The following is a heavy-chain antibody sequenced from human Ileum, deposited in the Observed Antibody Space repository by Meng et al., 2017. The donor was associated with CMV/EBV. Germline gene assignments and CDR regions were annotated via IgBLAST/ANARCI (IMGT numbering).Heavy chain of an antibody. Sequence: SETLSLTCTVSGYSISSGYYWGWIRQPPGKGLEWIGSIYHSGSTYYNPSLKSRVTISVDTSKNQFSLKLSSVTAADTAVYYCAGGTETGRHLDYWGQGTLVTVSS. CDR3: AGGTETGRHLDY. J-gene: IGHJ4*02. D-gene: IGHD1-1*01. CDR1: GYSISSGYY. V-gene: IGHV4-38-2*02. CDR2: IYHSGST.